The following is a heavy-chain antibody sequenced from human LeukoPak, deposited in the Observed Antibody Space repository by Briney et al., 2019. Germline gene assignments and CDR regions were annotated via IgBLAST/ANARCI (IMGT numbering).Heavy chain of an antibody. D-gene: IGHD3-10*01. CDR2: ISYDGSNK. V-gene: IGHV3-30-3*01. J-gene: IGHJ3*02. Sequence: GRSLRLSCAASGFTFSSYAMHWVRQAPGKGLEWVAVISYDGSNKYYADSVKGRFTISRDNSKKTLYLQMNSLRAEDTAVYYCARDGLGSGLDIWGQGTMVTVSS. CDR3: ARDGLGSGLDI. CDR1: GFTFSSYA.